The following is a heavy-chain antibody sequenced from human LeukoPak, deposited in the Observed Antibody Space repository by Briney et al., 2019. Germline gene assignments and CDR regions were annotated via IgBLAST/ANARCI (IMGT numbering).Heavy chain of an antibody. CDR3: AKAVAWLRGYYCMDV. J-gene: IGHJ6*04. D-gene: IGHD5-18*01. CDR1: GFTFSSYG. CDR2: ISCDGSSK. Sequence: QSGGSLRLSCAASGFTFSSYGMHWVRQAPGKGLEWVAVISCDGSSKYYADSVKGRFTISRDNSKNTLYMQMNSLRAEDTAVYYCAKAVAWLRGYYCMDVWGKGTTVTVSS. V-gene: IGHV3-30*18.